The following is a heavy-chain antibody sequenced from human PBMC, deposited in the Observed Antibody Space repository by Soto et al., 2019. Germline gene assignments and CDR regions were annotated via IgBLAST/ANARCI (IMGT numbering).Heavy chain of an antibody. CDR3: ARGSGGGYDFWSGRGYYYMDV. Sequence: QVQLQESGPGLVKPSETLSLTCTVSGGSISSYYWSWIRQPPGKGLEWIGYIYYSGSTNYNPSLKRRVTISVDTSKTQFSLKLSSVTAADTAVYYCARGSGGGYDFWSGRGYYYMDVWGKGTTVTVSS. V-gene: IGHV4-59*01. CDR1: GGSISSYY. D-gene: IGHD3-3*01. J-gene: IGHJ6*03. CDR2: IYYSGST.